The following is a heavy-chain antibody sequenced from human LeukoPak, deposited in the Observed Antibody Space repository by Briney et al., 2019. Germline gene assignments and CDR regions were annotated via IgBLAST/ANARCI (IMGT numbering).Heavy chain of an antibody. CDR3: ARGDSSGYYHPFDY. CDR2: IYYSGST. CDR1: GGSISSGGYY. Sequence: SQTLSLTCTVSGGSISSGGYYWSWIRQHPGKGLEWIGYIYYSGSTYYNPSLKSRVTISVDTSKSQFSLKLSSVTAADTAVYYCARGDSSGYYHPFDYWGQGTLVTVSS. V-gene: IGHV4-31*03. J-gene: IGHJ4*02. D-gene: IGHD3-22*01.